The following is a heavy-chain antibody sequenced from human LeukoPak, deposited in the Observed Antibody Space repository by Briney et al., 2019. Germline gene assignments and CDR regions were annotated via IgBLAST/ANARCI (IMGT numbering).Heavy chain of an antibody. J-gene: IGHJ5*02. CDR1: GYTFTSYG. D-gene: IGHD3-9*01. Sequence: GASVKVSCKASGYTFTSYGISWVRQAPGQGLEWMGWISAYNGNTNYAQKLQGRVTMTTDTSTSTAYMELRSLRSDDTAVYYCARDEDILTNARWFDPWGQGTLVTVSS. V-gene: IGHV1-18*01. CDR3: ARDEDILTNARWFDP. CDR2: ISAYNGNT.